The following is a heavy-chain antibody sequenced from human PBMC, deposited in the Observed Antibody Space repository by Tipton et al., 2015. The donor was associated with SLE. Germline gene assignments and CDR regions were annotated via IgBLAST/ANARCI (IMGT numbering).Heavy chain of an antibody. Sequence: SGPEVKKPGASVKVSCKASGYTFTSYGISWVRQAPGQGLEWMGWISAYNGNTNYAQKLQGRVTMTTDTSTSTAYMELRSLRSDDTAVYYCARSGHCTGGVCYTYYYYGMDVWGQGTTVTVSS. D-gene: IGHD2-8*02. CDR3: ARSGHCTGGVCYTYYYYGMDV. J-gene: IGHJ6*02. CDR1: GYTFTSYG. CDR2: ISAYNGNT. V-gene: IGHV1-18*01.